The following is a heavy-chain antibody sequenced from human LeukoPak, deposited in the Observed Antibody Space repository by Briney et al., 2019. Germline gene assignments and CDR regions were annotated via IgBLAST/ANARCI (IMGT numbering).Heavy chain of an antibody. D-gene: IGHD3-10*01. CDR3: ARAVGYGSGTYRQYYFDS. V-gene: IGHV1-2*02. CDR2: INPNSGGT. J-gene: IGHJ4*02. CDR1: GYTFIGYY. Sequence: ASVNVSCKASGYTFIGYYIHWVRQAPGQGLEWMGWINPNSGGTNYAQNFQGRVTMSRDTSISTAYMELSRLRSDDTAVYYCARAVGYGSGTYRQYYFDSWGQGTLVTVSS.